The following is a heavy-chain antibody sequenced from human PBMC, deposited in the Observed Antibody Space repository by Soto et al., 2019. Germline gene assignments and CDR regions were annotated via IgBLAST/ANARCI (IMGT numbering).Heavy chain of an antibody. V-gene: IGHV3-23*01. CDR1: GFTFSSYD. CDR2: IGVYANT. J-gene: IGHJ4*02. D-gene: IGHD1-26*01. CDR3: AKESTVGSPGDYFDS. Sequence: EVELLESGGDLVQPGGSLRLSCAASGFTFSSYDMNWVRQAPGKGLAWVSAIGVYANTYYADSVKGRFTISRDDSRNTVHLQLNSRRVDDTAVYYCAKESTVGSPGDYFDSWGQGSLVTVSS.